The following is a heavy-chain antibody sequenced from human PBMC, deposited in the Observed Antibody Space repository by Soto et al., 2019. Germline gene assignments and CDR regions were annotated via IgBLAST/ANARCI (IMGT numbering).Heavy chain of an antibody. CDR1: GFTFSLYW. CDR3: ARGGFGHGFDI. J-gene: IGHJ3*02. V-gene: IGHV3-74*01. CDR2: VNNDGTDT. Sequence: EEQLVESGGDLVQPGGSLRLSCAASGFTFSLYWMHWVRQAPGKGLVWVSRVNNDGTDTIYADSVKGRFTVSRDNAKNTLFLQLNSLSVDDTAVYYCARGGFGHGFDIWGQGTMVTVSS. D-gene: IGHD3-16*01.